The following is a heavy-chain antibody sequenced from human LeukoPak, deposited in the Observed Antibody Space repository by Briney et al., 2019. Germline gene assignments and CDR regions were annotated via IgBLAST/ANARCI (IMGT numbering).Heavy chain of an antibody. CDR3: VREIYGDQPN. CDR1: GFSFSGHW. D-gene: IGHD4-17*01. V-gene: IGHV3-74*01. Sequence: GGSLRLSCTASGFSFSGHWMHWARQLPGKGLVWVSRISPTGSTTSYADSVKGRFTISRDNSKNTLYLQMNSLRGDDTAVYYCVREIYGDQPNWGQGTLVTVSS. CDR2: ISPTGSTT. J-gene: IGHJ4*02.